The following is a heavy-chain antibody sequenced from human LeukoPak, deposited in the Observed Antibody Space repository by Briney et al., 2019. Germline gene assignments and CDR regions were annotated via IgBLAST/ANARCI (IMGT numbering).Heavy chain of an antibody. D-gene: IGHD2-2*02. CDR3: AREGRNDIVVVPAAIESYNWFDP. V-gene: IGHV1-2*02. CDR1: GYTFTGYY. Sequence: ASVKVSCKASGYTFTGYYMHWVRQAPGQGLEGMGWINPNSGGTNYAQKFQGRVTMTRDTSISTAYMELSRLRSDDTAVYYCAREGRNDIVVVPAAIESYNWFDPWGQGTLVTVSS. J-gene: IGHJ5*02. CDR2: INPNSGGT.